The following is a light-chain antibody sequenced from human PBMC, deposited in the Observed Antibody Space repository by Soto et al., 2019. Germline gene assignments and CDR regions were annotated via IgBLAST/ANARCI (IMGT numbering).Light chain of an antibody. J-gene: IGKJ2*01. Sequence: DIVMTQSPDSLAVSLGERATINCTSSQSVLDGSTNKNYLSCYHQKPGQPPQLLIHWASIRESGVPDRFSGSGSRTDFTLTIRSLQAEDLAIDYCHQYYETPHTFGLGTKLEIK. CDR3: HQYYETPHT. V-gene: IGKV4-1*01. CDR1: QSVLDGSTNKNY. CDR2: WAS.